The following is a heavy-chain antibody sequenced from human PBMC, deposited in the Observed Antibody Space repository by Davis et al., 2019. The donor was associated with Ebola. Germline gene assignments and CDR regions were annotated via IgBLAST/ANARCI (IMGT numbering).Heavy chain of an antibody. CDR3: ARGGPSWNPNWLDP. CDR1: GYSFSNYW. V-gene: IGHV1-18*01. Sequence: GESLKISCKGSGYSFSNYWIAWVRQAPGQGLQWMGWISPYNGHTDYAQSLRDRFTMTTDTSTNTVYMELKSLRSDDTAIYYCARGGPSWNPNWLDPWGQGTPVTVSS. J-gene: IGHJ5*02. CDR2: ISPYNGHT. D-gene: IGHD1-1*01.